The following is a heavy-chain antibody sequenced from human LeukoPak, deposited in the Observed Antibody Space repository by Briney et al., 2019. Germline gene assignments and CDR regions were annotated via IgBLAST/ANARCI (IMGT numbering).Heavy chain of an antibody. Sequence: GGSLRLSCAASGFTFSSYGMHWVRQAPGKGLEWVAFIRNDGSNKYYADSVKGRFTISRDNSKNTLYLQMNSLRAEDTAVYYCARTPVDFWSGYYPGNYYYYYMDVWGKGTTVTVSS. J-gene: IGHJ6*03. CDR3: ARTPVDFWSGYYPGNYYYYYMDV. CDR1: GFTFSSYG. D-gene: IGHD3-3*01. V-gene: IGHV3-30*02. CDR2: IRNDGSNK.